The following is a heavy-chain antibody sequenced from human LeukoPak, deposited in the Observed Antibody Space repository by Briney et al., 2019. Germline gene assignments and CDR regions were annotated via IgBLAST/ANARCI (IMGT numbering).Heavy chain of an antibody. CDR2: INAGNGNT. CDR3: ARVRYPRVYYGMDV. J-gene: IGHJ6*02. CDR1: GYTFTSYD. Sequence: ASVKVSCKASGYTFTSYDINWVRQATGQRLEWMGWINAGNGNTKYSQKFQGRVTITRDTSASTAYMELSSPRSEDTAVYYCARVRYPRVYYGMDVWGQGTTVTVSS. V-gene: IGHV1-3*01. D-gene: IGHD3-9*01.